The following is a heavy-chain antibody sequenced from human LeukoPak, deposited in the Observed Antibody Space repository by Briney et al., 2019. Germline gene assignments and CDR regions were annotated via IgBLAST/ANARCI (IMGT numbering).Heavy chain of an antibody. D-gene: IGHD5-24*01. Sequence: SETLSLTCAVSGGSASSYYWSWIRQPPGKGLEWIGYIYYSGSTNYNPSLKSRVTISVDTSKNQFSLKLSSVTAADTAVYYCASGRDGYNYTPLYYGMDVWGQGTTVTVSS. CDR1: GGSASSYY. CDR2: IYYSGST. J-gene: IGHJ6*02. V-gene: IGHV4-59*02. CDR3: ASGRDGYNYTPLYYGMDV.